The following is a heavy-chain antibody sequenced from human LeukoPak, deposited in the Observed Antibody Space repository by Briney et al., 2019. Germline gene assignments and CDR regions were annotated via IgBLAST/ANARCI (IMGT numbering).Heavy chain of an antibody. J-gene: IGHJ3*02. CDR1: GFTFSSYA. V-gene: IGHV3-23*01. Sequence: GGSLILSCAASGFTFSSYAMTWVRQAPGKGLEWVSGISGSGGSTYYADAVKGRFSISRDNSKNTLSLQMSSLRAEDTALYYCAKAIVGATTGAFDIWGQGTMVTVSS. D-gene: IGHD1-26*01. CDR2: ISGSGGST. CDR3: AKAIVGATTGAFDI.